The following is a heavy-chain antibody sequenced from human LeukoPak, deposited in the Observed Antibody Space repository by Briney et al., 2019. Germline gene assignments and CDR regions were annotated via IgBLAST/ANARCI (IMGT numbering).Heavy chain of an antibody. CDR1: GFTFSDYY. D-gene: IGHD3-9*01. V-gene: IGHV3-11*04. Sequence: GGSLRLSCAASGFTFSDYYMSWIRQTPGKGLEWVSYISSSGSTIYYADSVKGRFTISRDNAKNSLYLQMNSLRAEDTAVYYCARDPSFDILTGYDYWGQGTLVTVSS. CDR3: ARDPSFDILTGYDY. CDR2: ISSSGSTI. J-gene: IGHJ4*02.